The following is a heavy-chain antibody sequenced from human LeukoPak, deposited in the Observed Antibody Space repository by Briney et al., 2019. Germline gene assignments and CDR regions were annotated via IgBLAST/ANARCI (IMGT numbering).Heavy chain of an antibody. CDR3: ARERGYDYVWGSRTDYYFDY. D-gene: IGHD3-16*01. CDR2: INHSGST. J-gene: IGHJ4*02. Sequence: PSETLSLTCTVSGGSISSGSYYWSWIRQPPGKGLEWIGEINHSGSTNYNPSLKSRVTISVDTSKNQFSLKLSSVTAADTAVYYCARERGYDYVWGSRTDYYFDYWGQGTLVTVSS. V-gene: IGHV4-39*07. CDR1: GGSISSGSYY.